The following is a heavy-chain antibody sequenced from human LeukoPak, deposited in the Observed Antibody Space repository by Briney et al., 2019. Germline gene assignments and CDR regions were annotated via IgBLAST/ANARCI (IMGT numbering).Heavy chain of an antibody. Sequence: GGSLRLSCAASGFTFSSYSMNWVRQAPGKGLEWVSSISSSSSYIYYADSVKGRFTISRDNAKNSLYLQMNSLRAEDTAVYYCAREWFGSEAYLDYWGQGTLVTVSS. J-gene: IGHJ4*02. D-gene: IGHD3-10*01. V-gene: IGHV3-21*01. CDR3: AREWFGSEAYLDY. CDR1: GFTFSSYS. CDR2: ISSSSSYI.